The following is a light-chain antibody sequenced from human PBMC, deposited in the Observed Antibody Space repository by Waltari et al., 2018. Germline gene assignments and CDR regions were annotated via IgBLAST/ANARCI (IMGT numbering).Light chain of an antibody. CDR2: EVT. CDR3: SSYAGSTAV. J-gene: IGLJ2*01. CDR1: SSDVGGYNY. Sequence: QSALTQPPSASGSPGQSVAISCTGTSSDVGGYNYVSWYQQHPGRAPKLMIYEVTKRPSGVPVRFSGSKSGNTASLTVSGLQAEDEADYYCSSYAGSTAVFGGGTKLTVL. V-gene: IGLV2-8*01.